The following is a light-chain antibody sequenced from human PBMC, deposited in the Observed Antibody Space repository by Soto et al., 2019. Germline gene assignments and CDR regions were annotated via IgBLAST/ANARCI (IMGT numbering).Light chain of an antibody. CDR1: QSLLYSSNSKNY. V-gene: IGKV4-1*01. J-gene: IGKJ1*01. CDR2: WAS. Sequence: DVVMTQSPDSLAVSLGERATINCKSSQSLLYSSNSKNYLAWYQRKPGQPPKLLIYWASTRESGVPDRFSGSGSGTDFTLTISSLQAEDVAVYYCQQYLSIPRTFGQGTKVKSN. CDR3: QQYLSIPRT.